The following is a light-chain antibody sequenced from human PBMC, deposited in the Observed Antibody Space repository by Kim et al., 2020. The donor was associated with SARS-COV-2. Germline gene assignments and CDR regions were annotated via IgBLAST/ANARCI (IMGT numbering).Light chain of an antibody. CDR3: QQYGSSPLT. CDR1: HSVSSSY. V-gene: IGKV3-20*01. J-gene: IGKJ4*01. CDR2: GAS. Sequence: SPVDRASLSCSASHSVSSSYLAWYQQKPGQAPRLLIYGASSRSTGIPDRFSGSGSRTDFTLTISRLEPEDVAVYYCQQYGSSPLTFGGGTKVDIK.